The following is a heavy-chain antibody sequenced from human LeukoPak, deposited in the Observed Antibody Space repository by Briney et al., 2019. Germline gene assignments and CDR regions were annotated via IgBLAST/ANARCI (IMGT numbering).Heavy chain of an antibody. J-gene: IGHJ4*02. D-gene: IGHD3-22*01. V-gene: IGHV4-34*01. CDR3: ARLSAMIVVVTYFDY. Sequence: SETLSLTCAVYGGSFSGYYWSWIRQSPGKGLEWIGEIYHSGSTNYNPSLKSRVTISVDKSKNQFSLKLSSVTAADTAVYYCARLSAMIVVVTYFDYWGQGTLVTVSS. CDR2: IYHSGST. CDR1: GGSFSGYY.